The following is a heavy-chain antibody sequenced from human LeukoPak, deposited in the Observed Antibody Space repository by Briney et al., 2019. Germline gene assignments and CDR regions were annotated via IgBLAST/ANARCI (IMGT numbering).Heavy chain of an antibody. D-gene: IGHD1-26*01. CDR2: IYYSGSP. V-gene: IGHV4-59*01. CDR3: ARHSGTFYWYFDL. CDR1: SDSIRSYY. Sequence: PSETLSLTCTVPSDSIRSYYWSWIRQPPGKGLEWIGHIYYSGSPNYKPSLKGRVTISVDTSKNQFSLKLRAVTAADTAVYYCARHSGTFYWYFDLWGRGTLVTVSS. J-gene: IGHJ2*01.